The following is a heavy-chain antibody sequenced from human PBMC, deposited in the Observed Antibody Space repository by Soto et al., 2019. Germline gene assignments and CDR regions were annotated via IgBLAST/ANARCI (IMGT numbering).Heavy chain of an antibody. J-gene: IGHJ5*02. Sequence: LRLSCSASGFTFSDAWMSSVRQAPFDGLDWGGRIKSKSDGVTTEYCAPVRGRFTISRDDSKKTLYLQMYSLKTEDTAVYYCTTDLWRIAVVVGSTGYFNPWGQGTPVTVSS. CDR2: IKSKSDGVTT. D-gene: IGHD2-15*01. CDR1: GFTFSDAW. V-gene: IGHV3-15*01. CDR3: TTDLWRIAVVVGSTGYFNP.